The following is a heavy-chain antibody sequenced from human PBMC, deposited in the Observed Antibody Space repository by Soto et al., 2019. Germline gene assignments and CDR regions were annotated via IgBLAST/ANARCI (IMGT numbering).Heavy chain of an antibody. Sequence: QVQLVQSGAEVKKPGASVKVSCKASGYTFTSYGISWVRQAPGQGLEWMGWISAYNGNTNYAQKPQGRVTMTTDTSTSTASMELRRLRPDDTAVEYCARDPWVYDILTGYHYWGQASMVTVSS. J-gene: IGHJ4*02. CDR3: ARDPWVYDILTGYHY. CDR1: GYTFTSYG. V-gene: IGHV1-18*01. CDR2: ISAYNGNT. D-gene: IGHD3-9*01.